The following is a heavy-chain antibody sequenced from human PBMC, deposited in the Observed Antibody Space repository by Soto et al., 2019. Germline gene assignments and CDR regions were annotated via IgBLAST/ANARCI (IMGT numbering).Heavy chain of an antibody. V-gene: IGHV1-8*01. J-gene: IGHJ4*02. D-gene: IGHD2-8*01. CDR3: ARQYCTNGVCYTGGYEY. CDR2: MNHNSGNR. Sequence: ASVKVSCKASGYTFTSYDINWLRQATGQGLEWMGWMNHNSGNRGYAQKFQGRVTMTRTTSISTAYMEMSSLKSEDTAVYYCARQYCTNGVCYTGGYEYWGQGTMVTVSS. CDR1: GYTFTSYD.